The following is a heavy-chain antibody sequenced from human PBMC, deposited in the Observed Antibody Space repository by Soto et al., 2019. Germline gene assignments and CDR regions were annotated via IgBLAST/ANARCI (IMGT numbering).Heavy chain of an antibody. CDR1: GGSISSYY. J-gene: IGHJ4*02. D-gene: IGHD2-15*01. Sequence: PSETLSLTCTVSGGSISSYYWSWIRQPPGKGLEWIGYIYYSGSTNYNPSLKSRVTISVDTSKNQFSLKLSSVTAADTAVYYCARGYCSGDTCYRFNFDNWGQGTLVTVSS. V-gene: IGHV4-59*01. CDR2: IYYSGST. CDR3: ARGYCSGDTCYRFNFDN.